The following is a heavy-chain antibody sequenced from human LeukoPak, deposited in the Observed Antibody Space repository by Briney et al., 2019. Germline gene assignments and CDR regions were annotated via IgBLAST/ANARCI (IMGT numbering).Heavy chain of an antibody. J-gene: IGHJ4*02. CDR2: INHSGST. D-gene: IGHD3-22*01. CDR1: GGSFSGYY. V-gene: IGHV4-34*01. Sequence: IPSETLSLTCAVYGGSFSGYYWSWIRQPPGKGLEWIGEINHSGSTNYNPSLKSRVTISVDTSKNQFSLKLSSVTAADTAVYYCARNAYDSSGYVDYWGQGTLVTVSP. CDR3: ARNAYDSSGYVDY.